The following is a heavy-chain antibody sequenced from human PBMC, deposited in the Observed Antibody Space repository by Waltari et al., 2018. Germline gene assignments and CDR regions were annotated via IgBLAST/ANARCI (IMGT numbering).Heavy chain of an antibody. CDR3: ARGDPSLFFGVDGMDV. CDR2: INPSGGST. J-gene: IGHJ6*02. V-gene: IGHV1-46*01. D-gene: IGHD3-16*01. Sequence: QVQLVQSGAEVKKPGASVKVSCKASGYTFTSYYMHWVRQAPGQGLEWMGIINPSGGSTSNAQKFQGRVTMTRDTSTSTVYMGLSSLRSEDTAVYYWARGDPSLFFGVDGMDVWGQGTTVTVSS. CDR1: GYTFTSYY.